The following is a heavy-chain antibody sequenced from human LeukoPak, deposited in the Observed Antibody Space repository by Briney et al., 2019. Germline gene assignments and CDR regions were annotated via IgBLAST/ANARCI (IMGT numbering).Heavy chain of an antibody. V-gene: IGHV3-48*03. CDR3: AKDPNPFYDFWSGYK. CDR2: ISSSGSTI. D-gene: IGHD3-3*01. Sequence: PGGSLRLSCAASGFTFSSYEMNWVRQAPGRGLEWVSYISSSGSTIYYADSVKGRFTISRDNSKNILYLQMSSLRADDTAVYYCAKDPNPFYDFWSGYKWGQGTLVTVSS. CDR1: GFTFSSYE. J-gene: IGHJ4*02.